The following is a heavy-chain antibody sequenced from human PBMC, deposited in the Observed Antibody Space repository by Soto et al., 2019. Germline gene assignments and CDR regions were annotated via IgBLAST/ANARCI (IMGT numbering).Heavy chain of an antibody. J-gene: IGHJ6*02. CDR3: AGTVTRSYYYYGMDV. D-gene: IGHD4-17*01. V-gene: IGHV4-59*08. Sequence: TLSLTCTVSGGSISSYYWSWIRQPPGKGLEWIGYIYYSGSTNYNPSLKSRVTISVDTSKNQFSLKLSSVTAADTAVYYCAGTVTRSYYYYGMDVWGQGTTVTVSS. CDR1: GGSISSYY. CDR2: IYYSGST.